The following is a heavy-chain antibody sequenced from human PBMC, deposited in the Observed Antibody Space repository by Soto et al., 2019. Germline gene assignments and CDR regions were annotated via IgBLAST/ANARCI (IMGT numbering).Heavy chain of an antibody. CDR2: IYPGDSDT. CDR3: AASIFYYGMDV. CDR1: GYTFTNYW. J-gene: IGHJ6*02. V-gene: IGHV5-51*01. Sequence: GESLKISCMGSGYTFTNYWIGWVRQMPGKGLEWMGIIYPGDSDTKYNPSFQGQVTISADKSITTTYLQWSSLKASDTAIYYCAASIFYYGMDVWGQGTTVTVSS.